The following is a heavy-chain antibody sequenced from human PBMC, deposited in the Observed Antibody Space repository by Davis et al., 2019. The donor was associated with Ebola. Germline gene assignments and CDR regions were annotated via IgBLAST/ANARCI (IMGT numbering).Heavy chain of an antibody. J-gene: IGHJ4*02. CDR1: GFTFSSYA. D-gene: IGHD1-26*01. CDR3: ARDMGATAVFDY. CDR2: ISYDGSNK. Sequence: PWGSLRLSCAASGFTFSSYAMHWVRQAPGKGLEWVAVISYDGSNKYYADSVKGRFTISRDNSKNTLYLQMNSLRAEDTAVYYCARDMGATAVFDYWGQGTLVTVSS. V-gene: IGHV3-30-3*01.